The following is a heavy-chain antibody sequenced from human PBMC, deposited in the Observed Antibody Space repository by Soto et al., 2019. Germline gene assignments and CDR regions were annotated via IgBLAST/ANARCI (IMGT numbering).Heavy chain of an antibody. CDR1: GGSISSYY. CDR3: ARAGRYYPFDY. D-gene: IGHD2-21*01. V-gene: IGHV4-59*01. J-gene: IGHJ4*02. CDR2: IYYSGST. Sequence: PSATMRLTWSVAGGSISSYYGSWIRQPPGKGLEWIGDIYYSGSTNYIPSLESRVTISVPTSKNQFSLALSSVTAADTAVYYCARAGRYYPFDYWRQGFLLAVSS.